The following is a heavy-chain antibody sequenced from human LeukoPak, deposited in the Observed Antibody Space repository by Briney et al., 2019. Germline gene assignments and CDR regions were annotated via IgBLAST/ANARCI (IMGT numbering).Heavy chain of an antibody. CDR1: GGSISSGGYS. CDR3: AREVRDFDILTGYYKRYFDY. CDR2: IYHSGST. D-gene: IGHD3-9*01. Sequence: SETLSLTCAVSGGSISSGGYSWSWIRQPPGRGLEWIGYIYHSGSTHHNPSLKNPVTISLDRSKNQFSLKLSSVTAADTAVYYCAREVRDFDILTGYYKRYFDYWGQGTLVTVPS. J-gene: IGHJ4*02. V-gene: IGHV4-30-2*01.